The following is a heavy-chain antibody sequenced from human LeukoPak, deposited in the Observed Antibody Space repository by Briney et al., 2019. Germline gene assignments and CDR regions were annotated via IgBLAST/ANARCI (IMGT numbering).Heavy chain of an antibody. CDR3: ARLRTFDY. D-gene: IGHD1-14*01. J-gene: IGHJ4*02. Sequence: PGGSLRLSCAASGFTFSNYWMSWVRQAPGKGLEWVANIKQDGSEKYYVGSVKGGVTISRDTADNSLSLQMNSLRAEDTAVYYCARLRTFDYWGQGTLVTVSS. CDR1: GFTFSNYW. CDR2: IKQDGSEK. V-gene: IGHV3-7*03.